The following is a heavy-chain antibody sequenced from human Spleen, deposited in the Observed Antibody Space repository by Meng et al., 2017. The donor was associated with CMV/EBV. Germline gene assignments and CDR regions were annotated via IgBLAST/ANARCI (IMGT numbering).Heavy chain of an antibody. V-gene: IGHV3-21*01. J-gene: IGHJ4*02. CDR1: RFTFSNYN. CDR3: AKDSVDYYDSSGYYPYPKY. D-gene: IGHD3-22*01. Sequence: GESLKISCAASRFTFSNYNMTWVRQAPGKGLEWVSSITSGSDLMSYADSLKGRFIVSRDNAKNSLYLQMNSLRAEDTAVYYCAKDSVDYYDSSGYYPYPKYWGQGTLVTVSS. CDR2: ITSGSDLM.